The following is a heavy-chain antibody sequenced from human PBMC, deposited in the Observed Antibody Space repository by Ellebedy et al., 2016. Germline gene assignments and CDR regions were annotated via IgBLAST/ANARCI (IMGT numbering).Heavy chain of an antibody. CDR1: GYTFTSYA. D-gene: IGHD3-10*01. J-gene: IGHJ4*02. Sequence: ASVKVSXXASGYTFTSYAMHWVRQAPGQRLEWMGWINAGNGNTKYSQKFQGRVTITRDTSASTAYMELSSLRSEDTAVYYCARSPMVRGVMVPQIYWGQGTLVTVSS. CDR2: INAGNGNT. CDR3: ARSPMVRGVMVPQIY. V-gene: IGHV1-3*01.